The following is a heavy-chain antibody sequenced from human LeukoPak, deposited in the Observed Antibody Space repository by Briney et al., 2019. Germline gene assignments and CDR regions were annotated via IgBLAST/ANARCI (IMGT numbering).Heavy chain of an antibody. Sequence: KPSETLSLTCTVSGGSISSGDYYWSWIRQPPGKGLEWIGYIYYSGSTYYNPSLKSRVTISVDTSKNQFSLKLSSVTAADTAVYYCARGRIGDGYNQKGGRYFDYWGQGTLVTVSS. CDR3: ARGRIGDGYNQKGGRYFDY. CDR2: IYYSGST. V-gene: IGHV4-30-4*01. J-gene: IGHJ4*02. D-gene: IGHD5-24*01. CDR1: GGSISSGDYY.